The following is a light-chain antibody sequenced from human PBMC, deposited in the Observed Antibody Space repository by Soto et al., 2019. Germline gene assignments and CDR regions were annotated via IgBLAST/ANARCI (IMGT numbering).Light chain of an antibody. J-gene: IGKJ4*01. CDR3: QQYNSWTLT. CDR2: AAS. CDR1: QDISSY. Sequence: QVTQSPSSLSASVGDRFAITCRASQDISSYLAWYQQKQGKAPTXXIYAASTLQSGVPSRFSGSGFGTDCTITISSLQYEDFAVYYCQQYNSWTLTFGGGTKVDI. V-gene: IGKV1-9*01.